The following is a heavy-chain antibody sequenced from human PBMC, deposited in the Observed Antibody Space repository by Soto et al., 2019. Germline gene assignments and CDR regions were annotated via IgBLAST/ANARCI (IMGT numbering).Heavy chain of an antibody. V-gene: IGHV4-39*01. J-gene: IGHJ4*02. CDR1: GGSISSSSYY. CDR3: YTYCGGDCNLTS. Sequence: SETLSLTCTVSGGSISSSSYYWGWIRQPPGKGLEWIGSIYYSGSTYYNLSLKSRVTISVDTSKNQFSLKLSSVTAEDTAIYFCYTYCGGDCNLTSWVPGTLVTVSS. D-gene: IGHD2-21*02. CDR2: IYYSGST.